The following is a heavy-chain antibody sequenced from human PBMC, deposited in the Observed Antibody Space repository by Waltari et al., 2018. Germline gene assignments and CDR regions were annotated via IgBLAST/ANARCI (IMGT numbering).Heavy chain of an antibody. CDR2: ISYDGSNK. J-gene: IGHJ4*02. CDR3: AGVAGTGFDY. Sequence: QVQLVESGGGVVQPGRSLRLSCAASGFTFSSYAMHWVRQATGKGLEWGAVISYDGSNKYYADSVKGRFTISRDNSKNTLYLQMNSLRAEDTAVYYCAGVAGTGFDYWGQGTLVTVSS. D-gene: IGHD6-19*01. V-gene: IGHV3-30*01. CDR1: GFTFSSYA.